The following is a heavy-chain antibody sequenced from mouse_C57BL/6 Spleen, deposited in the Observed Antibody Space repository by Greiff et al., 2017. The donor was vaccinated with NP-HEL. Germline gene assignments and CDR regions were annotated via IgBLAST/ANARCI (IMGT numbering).Heavy chain of an antibody. CDR3: ASVITTSYYYAMDY. D-gene: IGHD2-4*01. CDR2: IDPNSGGT. J-gene: IGHJ4*01. V-gene: IGHV1-72*01. CDR1: GYTFTSYW. Sequence: VQLQQPGAELVKPGASVKLSCKASGYTFTSYWMHWVKQRPGRGLEWIGRIDPNSGGTKYNEKFKSKATLTVDKPTSTAYMQLSSLTSEDSAVYYSASVITTSYYYAMDYWGQGTSVTVSS.